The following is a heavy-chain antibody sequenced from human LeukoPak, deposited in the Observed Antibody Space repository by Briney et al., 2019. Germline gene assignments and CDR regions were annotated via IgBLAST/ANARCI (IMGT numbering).Heavy chain of an antibody. D-gene: IGHD6-19*01. CDR1: GFTFSSYA. Sequence: GGSLRLSCAASGFTFSSYAMHWVRQAPGKGLEWVAVISYDGSNKYYADSVKGRFTISRDNSKNSLYLQMNSLRAEDTAVYYCAKESSGGWYFDYWGQGTLVTVSS. CDR3: AKESSGGWYFDY. CDR2: ISYDGSNK. V-gene: IGHV3-30-3*01. J-gene: IGHJ4*02.